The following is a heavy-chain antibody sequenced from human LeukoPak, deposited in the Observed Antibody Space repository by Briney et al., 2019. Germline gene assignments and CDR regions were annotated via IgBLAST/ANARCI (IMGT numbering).Heavy chain of an antibody. CDR2: INHSGST. D-gene: IGHD1-26*01. V-gene: IGHV4-34*01. J-gene: IGHJ6*02. CDR1: GGSFSGYY. CDR3: ARDQELGV. Sequence: PSETLSLTCAVYGGSFSGYYWSWIRQPPGKGLEWIGEINHSGSTNYNPSLKSRVTISVDTAKNQFSLKLTYVTAADTAVYYCARDQELGVWGQGTTVTVSS.